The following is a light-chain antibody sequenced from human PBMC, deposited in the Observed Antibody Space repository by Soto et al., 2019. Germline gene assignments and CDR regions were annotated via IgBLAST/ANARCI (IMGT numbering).Light chain of an antibody. J-gene: IGLJ1*01. Sequence: QSALTQPASVSGSPGQSITISCTGTSSDVGSYNLVSWYQQHPGKAPKLMIYEGSKRPSGVSNRFSGSKSGNTASLTISVLQAEDEADYYCCSYAGSSTPYVCGPGTKLTVL. CDR3: CSYAGSSTPYV. CDR1: SSDVGSYNL. CDR2: EGS. V-gene: IGLV2-23*01.